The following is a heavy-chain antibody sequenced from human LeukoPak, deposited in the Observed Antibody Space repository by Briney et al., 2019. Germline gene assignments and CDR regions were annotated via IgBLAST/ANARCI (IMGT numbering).Heavy chain of an antibody. D-gene: IGHD1-26*01. CDR2: INPSGGST. J-gene: IGHJ4*02. CDR1: GYTFTSYY. Sequence: GASVKVSCKASGYTFTSYYMHWVRQAPGQGLEWMGIINPSGGSTNYAQKFQGRVTITADKSTSTAYMELSSLRSEDTAVYYCARVGGSYYFDDWGQGTLVTVSS. CDR3: ARVGGSYYFDD. V-gene: IGHV1-46*01.